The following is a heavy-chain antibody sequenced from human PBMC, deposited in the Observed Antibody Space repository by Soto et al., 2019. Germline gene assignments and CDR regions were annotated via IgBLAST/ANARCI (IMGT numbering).Heavy chain of an antibody. CDR2: ISYDGSNK. D-gene: IGHD3-3*01. Sequence: GGSLRLSCAASAFTFSSYGMHWVRQAPGKGLEWVAVISYDGSNKYYADSVKGRFTISRDNSKNTLYLQMNSLRAEDTAVYYCAKDSADFWSGSNPSYYYYYGMDVWGQGTTVTV. CDR3: AKDSADFWSGSNPSYYYYYGMDV. J-gene: IGHJ6*02. V-gene: IGHV3-30*18. CDR1: AFTFSSYG.